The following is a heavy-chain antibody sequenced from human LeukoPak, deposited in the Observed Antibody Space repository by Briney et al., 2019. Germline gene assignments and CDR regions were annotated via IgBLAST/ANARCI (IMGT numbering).Heavy chain of an antibody. CDR2: IIPIFGTA. CDR3: VSTYYYDSGGSPDY. CDR1: GYTFTSHA. D-gene: IGHD3-22*01. V-gene: IGHV1-69*06. J-gene: IGHJ4*02. Sequence: SVTVSCKASGYTFTSHAITWVRQAPGEGIEWMGRIIPIFGTANYAQKFQGTVTITADKSTSTTYLELSSLRSEDTAMYYCVSTYYYDSGGSPDYWGQGTLVIVSS.